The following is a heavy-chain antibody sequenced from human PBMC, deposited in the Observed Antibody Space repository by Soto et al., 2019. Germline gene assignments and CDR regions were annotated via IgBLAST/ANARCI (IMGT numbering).Heavy chain of an antibody. CDR2: IYHSGST. Sequence: QVQLQESGPGLVKPSGTLSLTCAVSGGSISSSNWWSWVRQPPGKGLEWIGEIYHSGSTNYNPSLQSRVTIAVDNAKNQFSLKLSSVTAADTAVYYCARGGEFYVSGSYYSPWGQGTLVTVSS. V-gene: IGHV4-4*02. J-gene: IGHJ5*02. CDR3: ARGGEFYVSGSYYSP. D-gene: IGHD3-10*01. CDR1: GGSISSSNW.